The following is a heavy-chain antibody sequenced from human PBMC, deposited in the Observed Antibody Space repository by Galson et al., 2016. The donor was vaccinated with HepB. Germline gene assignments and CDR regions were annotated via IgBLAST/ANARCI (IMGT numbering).Heavy chain of an antibody. Sequence: QSGAEVKKRGESLKISCTGSGYSFTNHWIGWVRQMPGKGLEWMGIINPRDSETRYSPSFQGKVTISVDKSISTAYLQWSSLKASDTAMYFCARRRDPASSARYCDYWAQGTLVTVSS. J-gene: IGHJ4*02. D-gene: IGHD1-26*01. V-gene: IGHV5-51*01. CDR3: ARRRDPASSARYCDY. CDR2: INPRDSET. CDR1: GYSFTNHW.